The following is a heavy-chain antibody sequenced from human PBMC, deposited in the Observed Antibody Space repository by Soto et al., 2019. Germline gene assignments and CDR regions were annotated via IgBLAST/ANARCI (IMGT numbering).Heavy chain of an antibody. CDR1: GGSISNYY. J-gene: IGHJ3*02. CDR2: IYYSGST. Sequence: SETLSLTCTVSGGSISNYYWSWIRQPPGKGLEYIGYIYYSGSTNYNPSLKSRVTISVDTSKNQFSLKLNSVTAADTAVYYCARAPESVATRATLAFDIWGQGTMVTVSS. CDR3: ARAPESVATRATLAFDI. D-gene: IGHD5-12*01. V-gene: IGHV4-59*08.